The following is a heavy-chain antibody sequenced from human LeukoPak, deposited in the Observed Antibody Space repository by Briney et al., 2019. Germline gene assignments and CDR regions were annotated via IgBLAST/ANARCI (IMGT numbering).Heavy chain of an antibody. CDR3: ARVLIVVVPAAFSPYGMDV. CDR2: ISYDGSNK. Sequence: GGSLRLSCAASGFTFSSYWMHWVRQAPGKGLEWVAVISYDGSNKYYADSVKGRFTISRDNSKNTLYLQMNSLRAEDTAVYYCARVLIVVVPAAFSPYGMDVWGQGTTVTVSS. V-gene: IGHV3-30-3*01. CDR1: GFTFSSYW. J-gene: IGHJ6*02. D-gene: IGHD2-2*01.